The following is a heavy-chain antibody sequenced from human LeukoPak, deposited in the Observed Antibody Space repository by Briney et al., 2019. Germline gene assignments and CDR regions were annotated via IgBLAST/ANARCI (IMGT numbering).Heavy chain of an antibody. V-gene: IGHV3-23*01. D-gene: IGHD2-2*03. J-gene: IGHJ4*02. CDR3: ARVGDRSGNGYSH. CDR1: GFTFSSYA. CDR2: ISGSGGST. Sequence: GGSLRLSCAASGFTFSSYAMSWVRQAPGKGLEWVSAISGSGGSTYYADSVKGRFTISRDNSKNTLYLQVGSLREDMAVYYCARVGDRSGNGYSHWGQGTLVTVSS.